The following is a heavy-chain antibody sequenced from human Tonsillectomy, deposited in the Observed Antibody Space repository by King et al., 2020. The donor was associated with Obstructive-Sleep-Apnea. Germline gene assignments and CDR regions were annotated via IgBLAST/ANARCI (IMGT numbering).Heavy chain of an antibody. CDR2: ISAYSDDT. CDR3: ARDLNYYDSSGYPNFDF. D-gene: IGHD3-22*01. V-gene: IGHV1-18*04. CDR1: GYTFTSYG. Sequence: VQLVESGAEVKKPGASVKVSCTASGYTFTSYGISWVRQAPGQGLEWMGWISAYSDDTKYAQKLQGRVAMTTDTSTSTAYMELRSLRSDDTAVYYCARDLNYYDSSGYPNFDFWGQGTLVTVSS. J-gene: IGHJ4*02.